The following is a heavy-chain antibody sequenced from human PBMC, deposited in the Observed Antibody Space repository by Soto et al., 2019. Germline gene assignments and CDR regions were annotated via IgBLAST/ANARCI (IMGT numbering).Heavy chain of an antibody. Sequence: PSETLSLTCTVSGGSISSSSYYWGWIRQPPGKGLEWIGSIYYSGSTYYNPSLKSRVTISVDTSKNQFSLKLSSVTAADTAVYYCARHLYCSGGCCYSRAATYNWFDPWGQGNLVTVSS. D-gene: IGHD2-15*01. CDR3: ARHLYCSGGCCYSRAATYNWFDP. CDR2: IYYSGST. CDR1: GGSISSSSYY. J-gene: IGHJ5*02. V-gene: IGHV4-39*01.